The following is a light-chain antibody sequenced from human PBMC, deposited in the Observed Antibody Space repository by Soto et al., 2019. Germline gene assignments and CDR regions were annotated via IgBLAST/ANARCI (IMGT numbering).Light chain of an antibody. CDR1: SSDVGNYNY. CDR2: DVS. CDR3: SSYTSSDTVV. Sequence: QSALTQPASVSGSPGQSITISCTGTSSDVGNYNYVSWYQLHPGKAPKLMIYDVSDRPSGVSNRFSGSKSGNTASLTISGLLADDEADYYCSSYTSSDTVVFGGGTKLTVL. V-gene: IGLV2-14*03. J-gene: IGLJ2*01.